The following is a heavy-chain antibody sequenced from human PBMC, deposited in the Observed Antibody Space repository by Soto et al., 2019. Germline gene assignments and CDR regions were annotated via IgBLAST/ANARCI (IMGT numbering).Heavy chain of an antibody. CDR3: AHRDYRSGFFDY. CDR2: INPSGGST. D-gene: IGHD2-15*01. J-gene: IGHJ4*02. Sequence: GASVKVSCKASGYTLTSYYMHWVRQAPGQGLEWMGIINPSGGSTTYAQKFQGRVTMTKDTSKNQVVLTITTMDPVDTATYYCAHRDYRSGFFDYWGQGVLVTVSS. CDR1: GYTLTSYY. V-gene: IGHV1-46*01.